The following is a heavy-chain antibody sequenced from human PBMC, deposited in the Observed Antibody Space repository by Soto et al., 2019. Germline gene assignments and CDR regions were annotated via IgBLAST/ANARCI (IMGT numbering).Heavy chain of an antibody. CDR3: ARVPGELLYYYYYGMDV. J-gene: IGHJ6*02. D-gene: IGHD3-10*01. V-gene: IGHV4-61*01. CDR1: GGSVSSGSYY. Sequence: PSETLSLTCTVSGGSVSSGSYYWSWIRQPPGKGLEWIGYIYYSGSTNYNPSLKSRVTISVDTSKNQFSLKLSSVTAADTAVYYCARVPGELLYYYYYGMDVWGQGTTVTVSS. CDR2: IYYSGST.